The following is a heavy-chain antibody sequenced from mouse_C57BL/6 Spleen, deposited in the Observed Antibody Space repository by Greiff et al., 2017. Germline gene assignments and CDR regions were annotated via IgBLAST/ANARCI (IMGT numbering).Heavy chain of an antibody. J-gene: IGHJ4*01. D-gene: IGHD1-1*01. V-gene: IGHV1-64*01. Sequence: QVQLQQPGAELVKPGASVKLSCKASGYTFTSYWMHWVKQRPGKGLEWIGMIHPNSGSTNYNEKLKSKATLTVDKSSSTAYMQLSSLTYVDSAVYYCAGSSYVTYAMDYWGQGTSVTVSS. CDR2: IHPNSGST. CDR1: GYTFTSYW. CDR3: AGSSYVTYAMDY.